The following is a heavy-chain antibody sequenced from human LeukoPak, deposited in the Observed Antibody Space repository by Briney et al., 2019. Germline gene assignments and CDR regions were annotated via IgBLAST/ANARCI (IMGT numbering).Heavy chain of an antibody. CDR3: TTCGRHYYYYGMDV. J-gene: IGHJ6*02. D-gene: IGHD2-15*01. CDR2: IKSKTDGGTT. CDR1: GFTFSSYG. Sequence: GGSLRLSCAASGFTFSSYGMHWVRQAPGKGLEWVGRIKSKTDGGTTDYAAPVKGRFTISRDDSKNTLYLQMNSLKTEDTAVYYCTTCGRHYYYYGMDVWGQGTTVTVSS. V-gene: IGHV3-15*07.